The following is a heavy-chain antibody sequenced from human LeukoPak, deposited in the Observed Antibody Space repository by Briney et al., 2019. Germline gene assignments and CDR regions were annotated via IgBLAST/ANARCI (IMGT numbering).Heavy chain of an antibody. CDR3: ARGSSGLRGDAFAI. D-gene: IGHD6-19*01. CDR1: GFTFSNYA. CDR2: ISYDGSNK. J-gene: IGHJ3*02. Sequence: GGSLRLSCAASGFTFSNYAMHWVRQAPGKGREWLTVISYDGSNKYYADSVKGRFTISRDNSKNTLYLQMNSLRAEDTAVYYCARGSSGLRGDAFAIWGQGTMVTVSS. V-gene: IGHV3-30*04.